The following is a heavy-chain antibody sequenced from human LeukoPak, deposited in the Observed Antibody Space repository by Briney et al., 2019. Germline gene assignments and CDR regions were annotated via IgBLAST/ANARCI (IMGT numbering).Heavy chain of an antibody. J-gene: IGHJ4*02. V-gene: IGHV3-23*01. CDR3: AKQLGYCSDGSCYFPY. CDR1: GFTFSSSA. D-gene: IGHD2-15*01. CDR2: ISNNGGYT. Sequence: PGGSLRLSCAASGFTFSSSAMSWVRQAPGKGLEWVSAISNNGGYTYYADSVQGRFTISRDNSKNTLCLQVNSLRAEDTAVYYCAKQLGYCSDGSCYFPYWGQGTLVTVSS.